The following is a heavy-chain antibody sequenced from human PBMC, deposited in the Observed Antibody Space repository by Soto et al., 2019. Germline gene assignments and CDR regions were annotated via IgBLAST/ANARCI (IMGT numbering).Heavy chain of an antibody. CDR3: TRDASRDSSARGWFDP. D-gene: IGHD6-13*01. CDR2: ISSNSAYI. Sequence: GGSLRLSCAASGFTFRSFTMNWVRQAPGKGLEWVSTISSNSAYIYYTDALRGRFTVSGDNAKNSLHLQMNSLRAEDTAVYYCTRDASRDSSARGWFDPWGPGTLVTVSS. CDR1: GFTFRSFT. J-gene: IGHJ5*02. V-gene: IGHV3-21*01.